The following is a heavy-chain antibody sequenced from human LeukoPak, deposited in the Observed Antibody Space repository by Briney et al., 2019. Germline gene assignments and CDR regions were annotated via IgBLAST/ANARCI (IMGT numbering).Heavy chain of an antibody. CDR2: IYTSGIT. V-gene: IGHV4-4*07. Sequence: PSETLSLTCTVSGGSISSYYWSWIRQPAGKGLEWIGRIYTSGITNYNPSLKSRVTMSVDTSKNQLSLRLSSVTAADTAVYYCARHLFTVTTHFRFDPWGQGTLVTVSS. D-gene: IGHD4-17*01. CDR1: GGSISSYY. J-gene: IGHJ5*02. CDR3: ARHLFTVTTHFRFDP.